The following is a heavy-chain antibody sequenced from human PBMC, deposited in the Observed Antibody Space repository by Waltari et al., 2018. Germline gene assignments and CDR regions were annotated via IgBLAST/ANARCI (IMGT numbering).Heavy chain of an antibody. CDR3: ARALPGVEMATLPRGMDV. V-gene: IGHV1-69*05. D-gene: IGHD5-12*01. CDR1: GGTFSSYA. CDR2: IIPIVGTA. J-gene: IGHJ6*02. Sequence: QVQLVQSGAEVKKPGSSVKVSCKASGGTFSSYAISWVRQAPGQGLEWMGGIIPIVGTANDAQKFQGRGTITTDESTSRAYMEQSSLRSEDTAVYDCARALPGVEMATLPRGMDVWGQGTTVTVSS.